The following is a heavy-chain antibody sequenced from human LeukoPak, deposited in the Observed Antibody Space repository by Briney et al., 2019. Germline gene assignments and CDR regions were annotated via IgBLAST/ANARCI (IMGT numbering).Heavy chain of an antibody. J-gene: IGHJ4*02. Sequence: ASVKVSCKAFGYTFTGYYMHWVRQAPGQGLEWMGWINPNSGGTNYAQKFQGRVTLTREMSTSTDYLELSSLRSEDTAVYYCARALTVTTSSLGYWGQGTLVTVSS. CDR2: INPNSGGT. CDR3: ARALTVTTSSLGY. CDR1: GYTFTGYY. V-gene: IGHV1-2*02. D-gene: IGHD4-17*01.